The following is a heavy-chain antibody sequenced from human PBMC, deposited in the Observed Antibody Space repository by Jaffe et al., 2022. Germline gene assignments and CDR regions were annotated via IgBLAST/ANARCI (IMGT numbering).Heavy chain of an antibody. Sequence: QVQLVQSGAEVKKPGSSVKVSCKASGGTFSSYAISWVRQAPGQGLEWMGGIIPIFGTANYAQKFQGRVTITADESTSTAYMELSSLRSEDTAVYYCARDSQDIVVVPAAPGGYYYYMDVWGKGTTVTVSS. CDR2: IIPIFGTA. J-gene: IGHJ6*03. V-gene: IGHV1-69*01. CDR3: ARDSQDIVVVPAAPGGYYYYMDV. D-gene: IGHD2-2*01. CDR1: GGTFSSYA.